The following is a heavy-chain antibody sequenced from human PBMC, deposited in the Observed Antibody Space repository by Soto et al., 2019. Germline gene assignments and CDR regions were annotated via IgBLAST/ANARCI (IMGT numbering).Heavy chain of an antibody. J-gene: IGHJ6*02. CDR2: IIPIFGTA. V-gene: IGHV1-69*13. CDR3: ARSRSDTNPDYYYGMDV. D-gene: IGHD6-19*01. Sequence: QVQLVQSGAEVKKPGASVKVSCKASGGTFSSYAISWVRQAPGQGLEWMGGIIPIFGTANYAQTFQGRVTITADKAPSTAYMELSSLRSEDTAVYDCARSRSDTNPDYYYGMDVWGQGTTVTVS. CDR1: GGTFSSYA.